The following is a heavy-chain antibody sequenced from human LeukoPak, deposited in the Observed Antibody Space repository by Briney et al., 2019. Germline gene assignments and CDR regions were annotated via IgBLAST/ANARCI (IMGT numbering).Heavy chain of an antibody. D-gene: IGHD2/OR15-2a*01. CDR3: AKDSSTPSVGRTLGFDY. V-gene: IGHV3-23*01. J-gene: IGHJ4*02. Sequence: PGGSLRLSCAASGFTFNTHSMNWFRQAPGKGLEWVSFIDDTDNIVYYADSVKGRFTISRDNSKNTLYLQMNSLRAEDTAVYYCAKDSSTPSVGRTLGFDYWGQGTLVTVSS. CDR1: GFTFNTHS. CDR2: IDDTDNIV.